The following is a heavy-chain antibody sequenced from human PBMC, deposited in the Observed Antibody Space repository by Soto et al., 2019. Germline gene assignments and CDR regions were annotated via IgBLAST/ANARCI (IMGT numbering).Heavy chain of an antibody. Sequence: EVQLVQSGGDLVQPGGSLRLSCVASGFTFSTYWMTWVRQAPGMGLEWVAGIKEDASEKVYVDSVKGRFSISRDNAKNALYLQLNSLRAEDTAVDYCATAISSPFSNFDSGGQGSLVTVSS. CDR2: IKEDASEK. V-gene: IGHV3-7*01. CDR1: GFTFSTYW. CDR3: ATAISSPFSNFDS. D-gene: IGHD2-2*01. J-gene: IGHJ4*02.